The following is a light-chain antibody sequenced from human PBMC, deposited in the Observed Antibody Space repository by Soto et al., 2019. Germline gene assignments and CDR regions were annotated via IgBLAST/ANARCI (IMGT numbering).Light chain of an antibody. V-gene: IGKV2-28*01. CDR3: AQGLATPLT. Sequence: DIVPTQSPLALPVAYGQTAAISCRASRNLVHSNGYYYLDWYLQKPGQSPQLLIYLGSNRASGVPDRFSGSGSGTDFTLTISRVEAEDVGVYFCAQGLATPLTFGRWTKVDIK. J-gene: IGKJ4*01. CDR2: LGS. CDR1: RNLVHSNGYYY.